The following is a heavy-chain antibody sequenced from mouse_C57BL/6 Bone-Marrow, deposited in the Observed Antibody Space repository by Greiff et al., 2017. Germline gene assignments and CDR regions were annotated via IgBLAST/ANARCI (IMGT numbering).Heavy chain of an antibody. CDR3: ARAGTQFDFDY. CDR2: IDPSDSYT. V-gene: IGHV1-59*01. CDR1: GYTFTSYW. J-gene: IGHJ2*01. Sequence: QVQLQQPGAELVRPGTSVKLSCKASGYTFTSYWMHWVQQRPGQGLEWIGVIDPSDSYTNYNQKFKGKATLTVDTSSSTAYMQLSSLTSEDSAVYYCARAGTQFDFDYWGQGTTLTVSS. D-gene: IGHD3-1*01.